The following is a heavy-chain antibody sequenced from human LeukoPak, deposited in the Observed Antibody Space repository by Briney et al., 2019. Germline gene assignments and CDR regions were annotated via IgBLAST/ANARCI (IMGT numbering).Heavy chain of an antibody. CDR2: IYYSGST. CDR3: ARGPRFLEWLSNSPDDS. D-gene: IGHD3-3*01. V-gene: IGHV4-39*07. Sequence: PSETLSLTCTVSGGSISSSSYYWGWIRQPPGKGLEWIGSIYYSGSTYYNPSLKSRVTISVDRSKNQFSLKLSSVTAADTAVYYCARGPRFLEWLSNSPDDSWGQGTLVTVSS. CDR1: GGSISSSSYY. J-gene: IGHJ4*02.